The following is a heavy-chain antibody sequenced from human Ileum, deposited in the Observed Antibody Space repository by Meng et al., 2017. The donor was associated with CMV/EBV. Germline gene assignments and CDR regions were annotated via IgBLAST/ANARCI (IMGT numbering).Heavy chain of an antibody. Sequence: GESLKISCAASGFTFRDYYMSWIRRAPGKGLEWVSKISSGNAIYYADSVKGRFTISRDNAKNSLYLQMNSLRAEDTAVYFCARVPGQYRCNGMDVWGQGTTVTVSS. CDR3: ARVPGQYRCNGMDV. CDR1: GFTFRDYY. D-gene: IGHD5-12*01. J-gene: IGHJ6*02. V-gene: IGHV3-11*01. CDR2: ISSGNAI.